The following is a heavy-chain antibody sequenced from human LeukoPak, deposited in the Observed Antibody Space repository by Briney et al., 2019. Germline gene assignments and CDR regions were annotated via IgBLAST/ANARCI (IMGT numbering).Heavy chain of an antibody. CDR3: ASIVFTHYCGGGSCSDPFDY. CDR1: GGSFSGYY. D-gene: IGHD2-15*01. V-gene: IGHV4-34*01. J-gene: IGHJ4*02. CDR2: IYYSGST. Sequence: PSETLSLTCAVYGGSFSGYYWSWIRQPPGKGLEWIGSIYYSGSTYYNPSLKSRVTISVDTSKNQFSLKLSSVTAADTAVYYCASIVFTHYCGGGSCSDPFDYWGQGTLVTVSS.